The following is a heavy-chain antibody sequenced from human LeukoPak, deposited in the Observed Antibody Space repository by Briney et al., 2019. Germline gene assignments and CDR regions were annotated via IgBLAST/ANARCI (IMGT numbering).Heavy chain of an antibody. D-gene: IGHD6-19*01. Sequence: GGSLRLSCAASGFTFSSYEMNWVRQAPGKGLEWVSSISSSSSYIYYADSVKGRFTISRDNAKNSLYLQMNSLRAEDTAVYYCGSIAVAGTGFYWGQGTLVTVSS. CDR1: GFTFSSYE. V-gene: IGHV3-21*01. J-gene: IGHJ4*02. CDR2: ISSSSSYI. CDR3: GSIAVAGTGFY.